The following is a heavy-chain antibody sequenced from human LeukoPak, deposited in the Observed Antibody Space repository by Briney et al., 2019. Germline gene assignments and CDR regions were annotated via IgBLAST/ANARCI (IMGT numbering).Heavy chain of an antibody. D-gene: IGHD3-16*01. CDR1: GFTFSNAW. CDR3: STGGYYLDY. J-gene: IGHJ4*02. V-gene: IGHV3-15*01. Sequence: GGSLRLSCAGSGFTFSNAWMNWVRRAPGKGLEWVGRIKSKVDGGTTDYAAPVKGRFIVSRDDSRNTAYLQMNSLKTEDTAVYYCSTGGYYLDYWGQGTLVTVSS. CDR2: IKSKVDGGTT.